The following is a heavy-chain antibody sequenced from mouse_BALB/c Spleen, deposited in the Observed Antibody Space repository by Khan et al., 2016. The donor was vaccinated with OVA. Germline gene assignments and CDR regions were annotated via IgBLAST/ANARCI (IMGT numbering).Heavy chain of an antibody. CDR3: ARYYGNYGWYFDV. V-gene: IGHV2-9*02. CDR2: IWTGGST. CDR1: GFSLTSYG. D-gene: IGHD2-1*01. J-gene: IGHJ1*01. Sequence: VQLQESGPGLVAPSQSLSITCTVSGFSLTSYGVHWVRQPPGKGLEWLGVIWTGGSTNYNSALMSRLSIRKDNSKSQVFLKMNSLQTDDTAMYYCARYYGNYGWYFDVWGAGTTVTVSS.